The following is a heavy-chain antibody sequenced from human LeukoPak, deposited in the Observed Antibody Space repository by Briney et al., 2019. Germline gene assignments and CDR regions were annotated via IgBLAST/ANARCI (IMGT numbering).Heavy chain of an antibody. D-gene: IGHD2-2*02. CDR2: INPNSGGT. J-gene: IGHJ5*02. CDR1: GYTFTGHY. CDR3: AILGYCSSTSCYTGDWFDP. Sequence: GASVKVSCKASGYTFTGHYMHWVRQAPGQGLEWMGWINPNSGGTNYAQKFQGRVTMTRDTSISTAYMELSRLRSDDTAVYYCAILGYCSSTSCYTGDWFDPWGQGTLVTVSS. V-gene: IGHV1-2*02.